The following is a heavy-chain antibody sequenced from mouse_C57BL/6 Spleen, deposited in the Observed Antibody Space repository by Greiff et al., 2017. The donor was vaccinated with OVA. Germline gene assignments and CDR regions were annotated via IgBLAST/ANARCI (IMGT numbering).Heavy chain of an antibody. V-gene: IGHV5-16*01. Sequence: EVKLVESEGGLVQPGSSMKLSCTASGFTFSDYYMAWVRQVPEKGLEWVANINYDGSSTYYLDSLKSRFIISRDNAKNILYLQMSSLKSEDTATYYCARREGYDAFAYWGQGTLVTVSA. CDR3: ARREGYDAFAY. D-gene: IGHD2-2*01. J-gene: IGHJ3*01. CDR1: GFTFSDYY. CDR2: INYDGSST.